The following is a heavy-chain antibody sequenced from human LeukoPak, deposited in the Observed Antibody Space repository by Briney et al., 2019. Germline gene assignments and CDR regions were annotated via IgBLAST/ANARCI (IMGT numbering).Heavy chain of an antibody. CDR2: IYPGDSDT. CDR1: GYSFTNYW. J-gene: IGHJ6*02. Sequence: NRGESLKISCKGSGYSFTNYWIGWVRQMPGKGLEWMGIIYPGDSDTRYSPSFQGQVTISADKSISTAYLQWSSLKASDTAMYYCARGDGLVPNYYYGMDVWGQGTTVTVSS. V-gene: IGHV5-51*01. CDR3: ARGDGLVPNYYYGMDV.